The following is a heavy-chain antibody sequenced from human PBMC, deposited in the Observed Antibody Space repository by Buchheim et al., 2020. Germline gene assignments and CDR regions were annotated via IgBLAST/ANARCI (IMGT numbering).Heavy chain of an antibody. CDR1: GYTFTGYY. CDR3: ARSTIVPAAIFPSYYYYGMDV. Sequence: QVQLVQSGAEVKKPGASVKVSCKASGYTFTGYYMHWVRQAPGQGLEWMGWINPNSGGTNYAQKFQGWVTMTRDPSITTAYMELSRLRSDDTAVYYCARSTIVPAAIFPSYYYYGMDVWGQGTT. J-gene: IGHJ6*02. V-gene: IGHV1-2*04. CDR2: INPNSGGT. D-gene: IGHD2-2*02.